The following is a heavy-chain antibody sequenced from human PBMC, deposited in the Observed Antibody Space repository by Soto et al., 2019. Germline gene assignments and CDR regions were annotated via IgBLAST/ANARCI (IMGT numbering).Heavy chain of an antibody. Sequence: SETLSLTCTVSGGSVCGYYWGWIRQPPGRGLEYIGHIHYSGTTYYNPSLKSRVTMSVDTSKNQFSLKLSSVTAADTAVYYCARFNWYFDLWGRGTLVNVSS. CDR1: GGSVCGYY. CDR2: IHYSGTT. V-gene: IGHV4-59*08. J-gene: IGHJ2*01. CDR3: ARFNWYFDL.